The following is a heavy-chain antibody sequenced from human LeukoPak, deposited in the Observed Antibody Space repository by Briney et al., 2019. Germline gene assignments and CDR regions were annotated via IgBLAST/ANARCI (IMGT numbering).Heavy chain of an antibody. V-gene: IGHV3-7*02. Sequence: GGSLRLSCEASGFTFSSYWMSWVRQAPGRGLEWVASLKEDGSQKYYVDSVKGRFTISRDNAKNSLYLEMNNLRAEDTAVYYCTRMYRNGFYYWGQGTLVTVSS. CDR2: LKEDGSQK. CDR3: TRMYRNGFYY. CDR1: GFTFSSYW. D-gene: IGHD1-1*01. J-gene: IGHJ4*02.